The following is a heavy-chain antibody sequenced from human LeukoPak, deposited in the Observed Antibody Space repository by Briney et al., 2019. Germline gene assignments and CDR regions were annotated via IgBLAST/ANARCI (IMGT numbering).Heavy chain of an antibody. CDR3: ATVVRDDILTGYYIDH. V-gene: IGHV4-59*01. CDR2: IYYSGST. Sequence: PSETLSLTCTVSGGSISSYYWSWIRQPPGKGLEWIGYIYYSGSTKYNPSFKSRVTISVDTSKNQFSLKLISVTAADTAVYYCATVVRDDILTGYYIDHWGQGTLVIVSS. J-gene: IGHJ4*02. D-gene: IGHD3-9*01. CDR1: GGSISSYY.